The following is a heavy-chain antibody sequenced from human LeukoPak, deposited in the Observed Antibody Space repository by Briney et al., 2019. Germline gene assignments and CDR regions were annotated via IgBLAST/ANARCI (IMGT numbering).Heavy chain of an antibody. D-gene: IGHD3-9*01. CDR2: IGTAGDT. CDR1: GFTFSSYD. Sequence: GGSLRLSCAASGFTFSSYDMHWVRQATGKGLEWVSAIGTAGDTYYPGSVKGRFTISRENAKNSLYLQMNSLRAGDTAVYYCARTLFDGNYGMDVWGQGTTVTVSS. CDR3: ARTLFDGNYGMDV. J-gene: IGHJ6*02. V-gene: IGHV3-13*01.